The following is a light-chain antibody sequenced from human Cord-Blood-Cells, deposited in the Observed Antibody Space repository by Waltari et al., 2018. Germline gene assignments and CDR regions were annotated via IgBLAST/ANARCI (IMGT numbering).Light chain of an antibody. CDR1: SSNIGAGYD. CDR2: GNS. CDR3: QSYDSSLSGV. V-gene: IGLV1-40*01. Sequence: QSVLTQSPSVSGAPGQRVTISCTGSSSNIGAGYDVQWYQQLPGTAPKLLIYGNSNRPSGVPDRFSGSKSGTSASLAITGLQAEDESDYYCQSYDSSLSGVFGGGTKLTVL. J-gene: IGLJ3*02.